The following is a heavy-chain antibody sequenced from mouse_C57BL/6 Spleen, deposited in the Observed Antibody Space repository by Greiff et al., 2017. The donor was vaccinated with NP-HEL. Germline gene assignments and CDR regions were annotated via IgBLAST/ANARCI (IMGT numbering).Heavy chain of an antibody. Sequence: QVQLQQPGAELVKPGASVKLSCKASGYTFTSYWMQWVKQRPGQGLEWIGEIDPSDSYTNYNQKFKGKATLTVDTSSSTAYMQLSSLTSEDSAVYYCARGLVANWYFDVWGTGTTVTVSS. J-gene: IGHJ1*03. D-gene: IGHD1-1*01. CDR3: ARGLVANWYFDV. CDR1: GYTFTSYW. V-gene: IGHV1-50*01. CDR2: IDPSDSYT.